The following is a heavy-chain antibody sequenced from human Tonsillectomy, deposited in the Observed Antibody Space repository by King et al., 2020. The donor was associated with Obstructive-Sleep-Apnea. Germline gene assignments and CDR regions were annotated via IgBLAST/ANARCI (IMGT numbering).Heavy chain of an antibody. CDR2: IYYSGST. Sequence: VQLQESGPRLVKPSETLSLTCSVSGDSISDYYWSWIRQPPGKGLEWIGYIYYSGSTDYNPSLKSRVTISVDTSKNQFSLTLSSVNATDAAVYYCARVRAATNYYGMDVWGQGTTVTVSS. CDR1: GDSISDYY. V-gene: IGHV4-59*01. J-gene: IGHJ6*02. CDR3: ARVRAATNYYGMDV. D-gene: IGHD2-15*01.